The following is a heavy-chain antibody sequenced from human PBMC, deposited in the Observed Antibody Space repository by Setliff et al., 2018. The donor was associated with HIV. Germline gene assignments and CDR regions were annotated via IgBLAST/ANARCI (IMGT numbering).Heavy chain of an antibody. CDR2: IHYSGNT. CDR3: ARLGDNSDWRSNYFFYYFDV. CDR1: GGSISITSYY. J-gene: IGHJ6*03. Sequence: SETLSLTCTVSGGSISITSYYWGWIRQPPGKGLEWIGSIHYSGNTRYNPSLTSRVTISVDTSKNQFSLKLRSVTAADSAVYFCARLGDNSDWRSNYFFYYFDVWGKGTTVTVSS. V-gene: IGHV4-39*01. D-gene: IGHD3-22*01.